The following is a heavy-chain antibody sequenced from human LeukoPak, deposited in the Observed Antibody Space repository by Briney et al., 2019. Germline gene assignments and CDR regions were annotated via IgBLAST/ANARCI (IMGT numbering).Heavy chain of an antibody. D-gene: IGHD2-2*01. J-gene: IGHJ4*02. CDR1: GYTFTSYN. CDR3: ARGPGYCSRASCSALAVGD. V-gene: IGHV1-8*01. CDR2: MNPNNGNT. Sequence: GASVKVSCKASGYTFTSYNISWVRQATGQGLEWMGWMNPNNGNTGYAQKFQGRVTMTRNTSISTAYMELSSLRLEDTAVYYCARGPGYCSRASCSALAVGDWGQGTLVTVSS.